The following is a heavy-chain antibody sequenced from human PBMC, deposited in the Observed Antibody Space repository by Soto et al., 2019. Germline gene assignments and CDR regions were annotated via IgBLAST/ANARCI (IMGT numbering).Heavy chain of an antibody. CDR3: ARGGLRFLEGLAYGMDV. CDR2: ISSSSSTI. J-gene: IGHJ6*02. D-gene: IGHD3-3*01. CDR1: GFTFSSYS. Sequence: PGWSLRLSCAASGFTFSSYSMNWVRQAPGKGLEWVSYISSSSSTIYYADSVKGRSTISRDTAKNSLFLQMNSLRDEDTAVYYCARGGLRFLEGLAYGMDVWGQGTTLTVSS. V-gene: IGHV3-48*02.